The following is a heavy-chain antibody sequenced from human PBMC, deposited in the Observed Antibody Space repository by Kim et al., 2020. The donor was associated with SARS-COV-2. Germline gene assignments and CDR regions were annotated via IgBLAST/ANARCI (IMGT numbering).Heavy chain of an antibody. CDR2: IKSKTDGGTT. J-gene: IGHJ4*02. Sequence: GGSLRLSCAASRFSFSNAWMSWVRQAPGKGLEWVGRIKSKTDGGTTDYAAPVKDRFIISRDDSKSILYLQLNSLKTEDTAVYYCTRFTSDDFNYWGQGTLVTVSS. CDR3: TRFTSDDFNY. CDR1: RFSFSNAW. V-gene: IGHV3-15*01.